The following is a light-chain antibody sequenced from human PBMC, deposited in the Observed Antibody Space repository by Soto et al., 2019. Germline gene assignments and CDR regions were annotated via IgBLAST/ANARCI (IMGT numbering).Light chain of an antibody. V-gene: IGKV1-5*03. CDR1: QSISSW. CDR2: KAS. Sequence: DIQMTQSPSTLSASVGDRVTITCRASQSISSWLAWYQQKPGTAPNLLIYKASTLQIVVPSRFSGSGSGTEFTLTIISLQPDDSATYYCQQYNDNWTFGQGTKVDIK. J-gene: IGKJ1*01. CDR3: QQYNDNWT.